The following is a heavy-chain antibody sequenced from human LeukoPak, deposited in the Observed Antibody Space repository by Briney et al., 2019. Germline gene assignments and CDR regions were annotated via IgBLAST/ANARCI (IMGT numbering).Heavy chain of an antibody. V-gene: IGHV3-48*03. Sequence: GGSLRLSCAASGFTFSSYEMNWVRQAPGKGLEWVSYTSSSGTAIYYAESVKGRFTISRDNAKHSLYLLMNSLRAEDTAVYYCARGSVDIVATSFAYWGQGTLVTVSS. CDR2: TSSSGTAI. CDR1: GFTFSSYE. D-gene: IGHD5-12*01. CDR3: ARGSVDIVATSFAY. J-gene: IGHJ4*02.